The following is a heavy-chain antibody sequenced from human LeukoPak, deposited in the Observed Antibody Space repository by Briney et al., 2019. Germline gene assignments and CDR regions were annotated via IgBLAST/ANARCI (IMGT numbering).Heavy chain of an antibody. V-gene: IGHV4-4*07. Sequence: SETLSLTCTVSVGSISSYYWSWIRQPAGKGLEWIGRIYTSGSTNYNPSLKSRVTMSVDTSKNQFSLKLSSVTAADTAVYYCAREVYYDSSGYAYGINWFDPWGQGTLVTVSS. CDR1: VGSISSYY. CDR3: AREVYYDSSGYAYGINWFDP. CDR2: IYTSGST. D-gene: IGHD3-22*01. J-gene: IGHJ5*02.